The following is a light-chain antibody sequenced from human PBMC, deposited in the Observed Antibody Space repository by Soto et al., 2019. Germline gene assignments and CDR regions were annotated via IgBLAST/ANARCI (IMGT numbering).Light chain of an antibody. CDR3: QQYGSSPLT. V-gene: IGKV3-20*01. CDR1: QSVSNNY. J-gene: IGKJ4*01. CDR2: GAS. Sequence: EIVLTQSPGTLSLSPGERATLSCRASQSVSNNYLAWYQQKPGQAPRLLIYGASSRATGIPDRISGGGSGTDFTLTISRLEPEDFAVYYCQQYGSSPLTFGGGTKVEIK.